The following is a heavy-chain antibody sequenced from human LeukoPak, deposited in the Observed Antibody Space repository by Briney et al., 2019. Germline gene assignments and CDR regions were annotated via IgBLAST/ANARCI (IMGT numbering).Heavy chain of an antibody. J-gene: IGHJ2*01. CDR1: GFTFSTHA. CDR2: ISGDVQTT. CDR3: AKDGYYSSANHFARLHFDL. V-gene: IGHV3-23*01. Sequence: GGSLRLSCEASGFTFSTHAMNWIRQTRGKGLECLSVISGDVQTTTYASAVKGRFTISRDNSKNTLYLEMNSLRVEDTAIYYCAKDGYYSSANHFARLHFDLWGRGTRVTVSS. D-gene: IGHD3-3*01.